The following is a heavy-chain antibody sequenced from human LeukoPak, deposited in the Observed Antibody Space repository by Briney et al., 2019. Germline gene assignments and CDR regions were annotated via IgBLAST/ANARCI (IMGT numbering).Heavy chain of an antibody. CDR3: ARELELPHLGGYYYYMDV. CDR1: GGSISSHY. D-gene: IGHD1-7*01. Sequence: IPSETLSLTCTVSGGSISSHYWSWIRQPPGKGLEWIGYIYYSGSTNYNPSLKSRVTISVDTSKNQFSLKLSSVTAADTAVYYCARELELPHLGGYYYYMDVWGKGTTVTVSS. V-gene: IGHV4-59*11. CDR2: IYYSGST. J-gene: IGHJ6*03.